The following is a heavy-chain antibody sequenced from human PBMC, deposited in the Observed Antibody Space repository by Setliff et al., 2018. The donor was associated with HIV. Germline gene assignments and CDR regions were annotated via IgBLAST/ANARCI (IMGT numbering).Heavy chain of an antibody. Sequence: PGGSLRLSCAASGFTFDDYAMHWVRQAPGKGLEWVSGISWNSGSIGYADSVKGRFTISRDNAKNSLYLQMNSLRAEDTAVYYCARGYCSSTSCRYYFDYWGQGTLVTVSS. D-gene: IGHD2-2*01. CDR2: ISWNSGSI. CDR3: ARGYCSSTSCRYYFDY. CDR1: GFTFDDYA. V-gene: IGHV3-9*01. J-gene: IGHJ4*02.